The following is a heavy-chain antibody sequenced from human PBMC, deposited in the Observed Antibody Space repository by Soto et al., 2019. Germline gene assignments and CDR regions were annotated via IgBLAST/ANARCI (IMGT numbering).Heavy chain of an antibody. Sequence: VRQSPVPGLEWMGIINPSGGSRSYAQKLQGRVTMTRDPSTSTVYMELSSPRSEDTAVYYCARDSLSYYHADDGIHVW. J-gene: IGHJ6*01. CDR3: ARDSLSYYHADDGIHV. CDR2: INPSGGSR. D-gene: IGHD3-22*01. V-gene: IGHV1-46*04.